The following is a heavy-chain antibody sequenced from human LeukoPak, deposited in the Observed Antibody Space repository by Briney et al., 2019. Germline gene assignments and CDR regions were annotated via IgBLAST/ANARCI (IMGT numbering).Heavy chain of an antibody. V-gene: IGHV1-2*02. J-gene: IGHJ4*02. CDR2: INPNSGGT. D-gene: IGHD3-3*01. CDR3: ARVRGYYDFWSGYYMDY. CDR1: GYTFTGYY. Sequence: ASVKVSCKASGYTFTGYYMHWVRQAPGQGLEWMGWINPNSGGTNYAQKFQGRVTMTRDTSISTAYMELSKLRSDDTAVYYCARVRGYYDFWSGYYMDYWGQGTLVTVSS.